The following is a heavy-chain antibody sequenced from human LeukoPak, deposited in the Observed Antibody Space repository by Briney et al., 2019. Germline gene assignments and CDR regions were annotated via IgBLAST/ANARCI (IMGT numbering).Heavy chain of an antibody. Sequence: PGGSLRLSCAASGFTFSSYSMNWVRQAPGKGLKWISYISSDSSTIYYADSVKGRFTISRDNAKNSLYLQMNSLRAEDTAVYYCARDPDYGGNVWFDPWGQGTLVTVSS. CDR2: ISSDSSTI. V-gene: IGHV3-48*01. D-gene: IGHD4-23*01. CDR3: ARDPDYGGNVWFDP. CDR1: GFTFSSYS. J-gene: IGHJ5*02.